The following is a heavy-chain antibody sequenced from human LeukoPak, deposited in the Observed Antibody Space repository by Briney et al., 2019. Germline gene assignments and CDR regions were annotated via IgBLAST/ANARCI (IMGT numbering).Heavy chain of an antibody. V-gene: IGHV4-4*09. CDR3: ARLTRLSTSPDRYYLDY. CDR2: IYTSGGT. D-gene: IGHD6-6*01. Sequence: PSETLSLTCTVSGDSISSYYRSWIRQPPGKGLEWIGYIYTSGGTNYIPSLKGRVTISIVTSKNQFSLKLSSVTAADSAVYYCARLTRLSTSPDRYYLDYWGQGTLVTVSA. CDR1: GDSISSYY. J-gene: IGHJ4*02.